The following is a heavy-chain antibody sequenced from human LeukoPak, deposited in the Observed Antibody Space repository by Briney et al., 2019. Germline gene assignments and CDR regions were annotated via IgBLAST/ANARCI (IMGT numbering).Heavy chain of an antibody. Sequence: GGSLRLSCKASGFTFRDHGFHWVRQAPGKGLEWMALIRKDAGKTYYADSVKGRFSISRDISKNTLYLQMNSLRTEDTAVYYCARVRLGEISGWYIFDDWGQGTLVTVSS. J-gene: IGHJ4*02. CDR1: GFTFRDHG. D-gene: IGHD6-19*01. CDR2: IRKDAGKT. CDR3: ARVRLGEISGWYIFDD. V-gene: IGHV3-30*02.